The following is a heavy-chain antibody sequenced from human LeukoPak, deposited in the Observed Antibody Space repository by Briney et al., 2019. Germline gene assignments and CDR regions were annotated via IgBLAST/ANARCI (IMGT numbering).Heavy chain of an antibody. Sequence: ASVKVSCKVSGYTLTELSMHWVRQAPGKGLEWMGGFDPEDGETIYAQKFQGRVTMTEDTSTDTAYMELSSLRSEGTAVYYCATDHRLRFLEWFFAFDIWGQGTMVTVSS. CDR3: ATDHRLRFLEWFFAFDI. CDR2: FDPEDGET. CDR1: GYTLTELS. J-gene: IGHJ3*02. D-gene: IGHD3-3*01. V-gene: IGHV1-24*01.